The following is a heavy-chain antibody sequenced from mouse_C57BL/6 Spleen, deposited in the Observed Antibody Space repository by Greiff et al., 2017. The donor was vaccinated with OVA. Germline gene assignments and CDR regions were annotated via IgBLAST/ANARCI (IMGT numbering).Heavy chain of an antibody. D-gene: IGHD1-1*01. Sequence: VQLQQSGAELMKPGASVKLSCKATGYTFTGYWIEWVKQRPGHGLEWIGEILPGSGSTNYNEKFKGKATFTADTSSNTAYMQLSSLTTEDSAIYYCARNPYYYGSTSYYFDYWGQGTTLTVSS. V-gene: IGHV1-9*01. CDR3: ARNPYYYGSTSYYFDY. J-gene: IGHJ2*01. CDR2: ILPGSGST. CDR1: GYTFTGYW.